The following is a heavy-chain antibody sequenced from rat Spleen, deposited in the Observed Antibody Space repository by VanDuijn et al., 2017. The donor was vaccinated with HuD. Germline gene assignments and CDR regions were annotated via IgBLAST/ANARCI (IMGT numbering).Heavy chain of an antibody. CDR3: ASAGYNWFAY. Sequence: EVQLQESGPGLVKPSQSLSLTCSVTGPSISSSYRWNWIRRFPGIELEWMGYINSAGTTNYNPSLKSRISITRDTSKNHFFLQLNSVTTEDTATEYCASAGYNWFAYWGQGTLVTVSS. V-gene: IGHV3-3*01. CDR1: GPSISSSYR. D-gene: IGHD4-3*01. J-gene: IGHJ3*01. CDR2: INSAGTT.